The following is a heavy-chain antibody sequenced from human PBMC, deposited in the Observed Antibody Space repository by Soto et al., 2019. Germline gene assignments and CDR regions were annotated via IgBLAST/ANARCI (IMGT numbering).Heavy chain of an antibody. Sequence: QVQLVQSGAEVKKPGSSVKVSCKASGGTFSSFPIAWVRQAPGQGLEWVGGIMPIFGTTKYAQNFRDRVTIYADESTSTAYMELSSLRFEGTAVYYCAMIEYSSGSDYWGQGTLVTVFS. CDR1: GGTFSSFP. CDR2: IMPIFGTT. V-gene: IGHV1-69*01. CDR3: AMIEYSSGSDY. J-gene: IGHJ4*02. D-gene: IGHD6-19*01.